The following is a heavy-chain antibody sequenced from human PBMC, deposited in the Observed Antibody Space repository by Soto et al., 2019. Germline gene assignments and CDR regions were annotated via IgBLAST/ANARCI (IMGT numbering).Heavy chain of an antibody. D-gene: IGHD3-10*01. V-gene: IGHV4-34*01. CDR2: INHSGST. CDR1: GGSFSGYY. J-gene: IGHJ4*02. Sequence: KPSETLSLTCAVYGGSFSGYYWSWIRQPPGKGLEWIGEINHSGSTNYNPSLKSRVTISVDTSKNQFSLKLSSVTAADTAVYYCARELLWFGELLPGYYFGYWGQGTLVTVSS. CDR3: ARELLWFGELLPGYYFGY.